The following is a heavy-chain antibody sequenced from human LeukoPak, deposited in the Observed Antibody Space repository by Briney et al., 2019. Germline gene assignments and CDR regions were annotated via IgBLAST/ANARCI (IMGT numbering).Heavy chain of an antibody. CDR3: AKDPRPGMWKPNDAFDI. CDR1: GFTFSSYG. D-gene: IGHD1-1*01. J-gene: IGHJ3*02. Sequence: GGSLRLSCAASGFTFSSYGMHWVRQAPGKGLEWVAFIRYDGSNKYYADSVKGRFTISRDNSKNTLYLQMNSLRAEDTAVYYCAKDPRPGMWKPNDAFDIWGQGTMVTVSS. V-gene: IGHV3-30*02. CDR2: IRYDGSNK.